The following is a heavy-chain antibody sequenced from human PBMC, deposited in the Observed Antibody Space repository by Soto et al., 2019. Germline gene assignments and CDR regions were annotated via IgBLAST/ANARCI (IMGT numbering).Heavy chain of an antibody. Sequence: GGSLRPSCAASGFTFSSYSMNWVHQAPGKGLEWVSYISSSSSTIYYADSVKGRFTISRDNAKNSLYLQMNSLRDEDTAVYYCARTDYYDSSGYDAFDIWGQGTMVTVSS. V-gene: IGHV3-48*02. J-gene: IGHJ3*02. CDR2: ISSSSSTI. D-gene: IGHD3-22*01. CDR3: ARTDYYDSSGYDAFDI. CDR1: GFTFSSYS.